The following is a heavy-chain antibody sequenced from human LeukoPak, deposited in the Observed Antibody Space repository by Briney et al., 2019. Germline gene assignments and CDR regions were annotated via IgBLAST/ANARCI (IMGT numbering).Heavy chain of an antibody. CDR1: GASIRSGDYY. J-gene: IGHJ1*01. D-gene: IGHD5-12*01. V-gene: IGHV4-30-4*01. CDR2: IYDSGST. Sequence: SETLSLTCTVSGASIRSGDYYWSWIRQPPGKGLEWIGYIYDSGSTYYNPSLKSRITISVDTSENRFSLKLSSVTATDTAVYYCALRYSAYVQHWGQGTLVTVSS. CDR3: ALRYSAYVQH.